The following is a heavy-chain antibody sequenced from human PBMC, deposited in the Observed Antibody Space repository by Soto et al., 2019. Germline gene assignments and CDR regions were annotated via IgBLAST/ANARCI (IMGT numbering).Heavy chain of an antibody. CDR3: VRDLNWAYDY. CDR2: IGPDGYRT. Sequence: EVQLVESGGALVQSGGSLRLSCAASGFTFSRHWMHWVREAPGKGLSWVSHIGPDGYRTRDADSVKGRFIISRDNAKNTLYLQMNNLRADDSAVYYCVRDLNWAYDYWGPGILVTVSS. CDR1: GFTFSRHW. J-gene: IGHJ4*02. V-gene: IGHV3-74*01. D-gene: IGHD3-16*01.